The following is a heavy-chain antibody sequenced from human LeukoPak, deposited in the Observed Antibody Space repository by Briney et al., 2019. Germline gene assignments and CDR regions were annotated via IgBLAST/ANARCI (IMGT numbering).Heavy chain of an antibody. CDR1: GFTFSSYA. D-gene: IGHD1-26*01. J-gene: IGHJ4*02. V-gene: IGHV3-23*01. CDR3: AKDQGRDKGYYFDY. CDR2: ISGSGGST. Sequence: GGSLRLSCAASGFTFSSYAMSGVRQAPGKGLEGVSAISGSGGSTYYADSVKGRFTLSSDNSKNTLYLQMNSLRAEDTAVYSCAKDQGRDKGYYFDYWGQGTLVTVSS.